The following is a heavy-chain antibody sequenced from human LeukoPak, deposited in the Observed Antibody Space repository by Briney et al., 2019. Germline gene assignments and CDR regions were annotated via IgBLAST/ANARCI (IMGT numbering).Heavy chain of an antibody. Sequence: KPSQTLSLTCTVSGGSISSGSYHWSWIRQPAGKGLEGIGRIYTSGSTNYNPSLKSRVTISVDTSKNQFSLKLSSVTAADTAVYYCARDRLGYFDYWGQGTLVTVSS. J-gene: IGHJ4*02. CDR3: ARDRLGYFDY. CDR1: GGSISSGSYH. D-gene: IGHD3-10*01. V-gene: IGHV4-61*02. CDR2: IYTSGST.